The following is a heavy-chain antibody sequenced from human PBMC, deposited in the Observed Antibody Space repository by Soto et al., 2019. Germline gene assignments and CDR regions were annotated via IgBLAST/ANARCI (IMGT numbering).Heavy chain of an antibody. CDR1: GGSIGSYY. J-gene: IGHJ5*02. CDR3: ARARQYCSSSSCYLDP. Sequence: KPSETLSLTCTVSGGSIGSYYWSWIPQPPGKGLEWIGYIYYSGSTNYNPSLKSRVTISVDTSKNQFSLKLSSVTAADTAVYYCARARQYCSSSSCYLDPWGQGTLVTV. D-gene: IGHD2-2*01. V-gene: IGHV4-59*01. CDR2: IYYSGST.